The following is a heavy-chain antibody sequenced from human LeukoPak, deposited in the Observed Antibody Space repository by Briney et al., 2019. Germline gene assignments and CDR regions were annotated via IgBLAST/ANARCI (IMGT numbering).Heavy chain of an antibody. V-gene: IGHV1-8*01. J-gene: IGHJ6*02. Sequence: ASVKVSCKASGYTFTSYDINWVRQATGQGLEWMGWMNPNSGNTGYAQKFQGRVTMTRNTSISTACMELSSLRSEDTAVYYCARGPLGILTSFYYYYGMDVWGQGTTVTVSS. D-gene: IGHD7-27*01. CDR2: MNPNSGNT. CDR3: ARGPLGILTSFYYYYGMDV. CDR1: GYTFTSYD.